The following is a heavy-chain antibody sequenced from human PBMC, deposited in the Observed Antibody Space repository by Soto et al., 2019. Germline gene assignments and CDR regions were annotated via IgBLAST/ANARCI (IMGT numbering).Heavy chain of an antibody. V-gene: IGHV3-15*01. CDR1: GFTFTKAW. J-gene: IGHJ4*02. CDR2: IKSRADGGTT. D-gene: IGHD6-19*01. Sequence: EVQLVESGGGLVKPGGYLRLSCAASGFTFTKAWMTWVRQTPGKGLEWVGRIKSRADGGTTDYAASVKDRFIISRDDSNDTLYLHMNRLKTEDTAVYYWTTASQWLPPYSWGQGAPVTVSS. CDR3: TTASQWLPPYS.